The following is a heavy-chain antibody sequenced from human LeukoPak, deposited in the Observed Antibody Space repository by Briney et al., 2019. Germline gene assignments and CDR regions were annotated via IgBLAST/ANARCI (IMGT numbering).Heavy chain of an antibody. Sequence: GGSLRLSCAASGFTFSSYSTNWVRQAPGKGLEWVSAISGSGGSKYYADSVKGRFTISRDNSKNKLYLQMNSLKTEDTAVYYCTVVNYGSGSYPLGSWGQGTLVTVSS. J-gene: IGHJ5*02. CDR1: GFTFSSYS. CDR3: TVVNYGSGSYPLGS. V-gene: IGHV3-23*01. CDR2: ISGSGGSK. D-gene: IGHD3-10*01.